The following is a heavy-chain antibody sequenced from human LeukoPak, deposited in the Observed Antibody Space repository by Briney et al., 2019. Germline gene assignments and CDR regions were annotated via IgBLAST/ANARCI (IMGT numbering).Heavy chain of an antibody. D-gene: IGHD3-16*02. CDR2: ISSSSSYI. CDR3: ARLAFMITFGGVIVLPPDFDY. CDR1: GFTFSNYA. Sequence: GGSLRLSCAASGFTFSNYAMTWVRQAPGKGLEWVSPISSSSSYIYYADSVKGRFTISRDNAKNSLYLQMNSLRAEDTAVYYCARLAFMITFGGVIVLPPDFDYWGQGTLVTVSS. J-gene: IGHJ4*02. V-gene: IGHV3-21*01.